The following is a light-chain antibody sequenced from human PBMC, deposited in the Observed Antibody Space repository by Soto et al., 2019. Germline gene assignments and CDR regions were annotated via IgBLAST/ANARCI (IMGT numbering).Light chain of an antibody. CDR2: DAS. J-gene: IGKJ4*01. Sequence: DIQITQSPSTVSASVGDRVTITCRASQTISNWLAWYQQKPGKAPRLLIYDASNLHSGVPSRFSGSGSGTEFTLTISSLQPDDFATYYCQQLNSYPLTFGGGTKVDI. CDR1: QTISNW. V-gene: IGKV1-5*01. CDR3: QQLNSYPLT.